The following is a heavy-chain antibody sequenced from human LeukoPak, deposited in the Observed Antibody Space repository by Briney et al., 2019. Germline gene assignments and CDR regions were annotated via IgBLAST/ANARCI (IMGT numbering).Heavy chain of an antibody. CDR2: MNPNTGNT. J-gene: IGHJ5*02. Sequence: GASVKVSCKASGYTFTNYDISWVRQATGQGLEWMGWMNPNTGNTVYAQNFHDRVTLTRNTSINTAYMELSSLRFEDTAVYYCARGAPITMVRGVTNNWFDPWGQGTLVTVSS. D-gene: IGHD3-10*01. CDR1: GYTFTNYD. CDR3: ARGAPITMVRGVTNNWFDP. V-gene: IGHV1-8*01.